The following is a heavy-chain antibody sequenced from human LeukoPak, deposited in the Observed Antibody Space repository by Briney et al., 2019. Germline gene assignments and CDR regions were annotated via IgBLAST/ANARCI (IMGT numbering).Heavy chain of an antibody. CDR1: GGSISSYY. J-gene: IGHJ6*03. CDR2: IYTSGST. V-gene: IGHV4-4*09. Sequence: SETLSLTCTVSGGSISSYYWSWIRQPPGKGLEWIGYIYTSGSTNYDPPLKSRVTISVDTSKNQFSLKLSSVTAADTAVYYCASFDSSGYLGYYYYMDVWGKGTTVTVSS. CDR3: ASFDSSGYLGYYYYMDV. D-gene: IGHD3-22*01.